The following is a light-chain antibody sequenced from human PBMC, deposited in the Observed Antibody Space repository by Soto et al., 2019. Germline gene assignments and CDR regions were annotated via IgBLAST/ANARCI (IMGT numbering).Light chain of an antibody. CDR1: QDIGNS. CDR3: QNHKRAPLS. V-gene: IGKV1-27*01. J-gene: IGKJ4*01. CDR2: GTS. Sequence: IQMTQSPPSLSASVGDRVIVTCRASQDIGNSLAWYQQKPGKSPKLLIYGTSTLHSGVPSRFSGSGSGTEFTLAISTPRPEDVAAYYCQNHKRAPLSFGGGTKV.